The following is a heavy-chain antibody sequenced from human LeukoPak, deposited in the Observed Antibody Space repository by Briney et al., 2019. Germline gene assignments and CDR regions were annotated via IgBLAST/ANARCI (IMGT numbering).Heavy chain of an antibody. Sequence: QTLSLTCAISGDSVSNNSAAWNWIRQSPSRGLEWLGRTYYRSKWYNDYAVSVKSRITINPDTSKNQFSLQLNSVTPEDTAVYYCARDLLRGPSYYYYYMDVWGKGTTVTVSS. J-gene: IGHJ6*03. CDR3: ARDLLRGPSYYYYYMDV. V-gene: IGHV6-1*01. D-gene: IGHD3-10*01. CDR1: GDSVSNNSAA. CDR2: TYYRSKWYN.